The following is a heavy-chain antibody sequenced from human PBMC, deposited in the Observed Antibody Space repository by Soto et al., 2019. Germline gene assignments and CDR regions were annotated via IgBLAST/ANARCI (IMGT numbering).Heavy chain of an antibody. V-gene: IGHV3-9*01. D-gene: IGHD6-19*01. CDR3: AKVQGGQWLARNNPFHI. Sequence: PGGSLRLSCAASGFNFDDYAMHWVRQAPGKGLEWVPSISWNSGYIAYADSVKGRFTISRDNAKNSLYLQMNSLRAEDTALYYCAKVQGGQWLARNNPFHIWGQGTMVTVSS. J-gene: IGHJ3*02. CDR2: ISWNSGYI. CDR1: GFNFDDYA.